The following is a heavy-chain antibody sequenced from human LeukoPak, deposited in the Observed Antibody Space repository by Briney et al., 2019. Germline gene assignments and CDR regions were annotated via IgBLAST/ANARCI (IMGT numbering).Heavy chain of an antibody. V-gene: IGHV4-59*01. J-gene: IGHJ5*02. CDR2: IYYSGTT. Sequence: PSETLSLTCTVSGGSISTYYWSWIRQPPGKGLEWIGSIYYSGTTNYNPSLQSRVTISVDTSKNQFSLNLNSVTAADTAVYFCARSENHAYYLNWFDPWGQGTLVTVSS. D-gene: IGHD3-10*01. CDR1: GGSISTYY. CDR3: ARSENHAYYLNWFDP.